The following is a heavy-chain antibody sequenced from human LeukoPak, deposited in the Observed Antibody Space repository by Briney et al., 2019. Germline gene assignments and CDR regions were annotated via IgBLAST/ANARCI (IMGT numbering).Heavy chain of an antibody. CDR3: ARNRLVGVYTYSWVYFDN. J-gene: IGHJ4*02. D-gene: IGHD5-24*01. Sequence: SETLSLTCTVSGGSISSSSYYWGWIRQPPGKGLEWIGFMYYSGTTYYNPSLKSRVTISVDTSKNLFSLNLRSVTAADTAVYYCARNRLVGVYTYSWVYFDNWGQGTLVTVSS. CDR2: MYYSGTT. CDR1: GGSISSSSYY. V-gene: IGHV4-39*07.